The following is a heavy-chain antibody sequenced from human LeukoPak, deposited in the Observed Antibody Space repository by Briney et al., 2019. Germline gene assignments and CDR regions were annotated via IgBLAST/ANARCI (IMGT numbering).Heavy chain of an antibody. CDR3: AREGGAYDSSGYYRGYYYYYGMDV. CDR2: ISSSGSTI. CDR1: GFTFSSYE. J-gene: IGHJ6*02. Sequence: GGSLRLSCAASGFTFSSYEMTWVRQAPGKGLEWVSYISSSGSTIYYADSVKGRFTISRDNAKNSLYLQMNSLRAEDTAVYYCAREGGAYDSSGYYRGYYYYYGMDVWGQGTTVTVSS. V-gene: IGHV3-48*03. D-gene: IGHD3-22*01.